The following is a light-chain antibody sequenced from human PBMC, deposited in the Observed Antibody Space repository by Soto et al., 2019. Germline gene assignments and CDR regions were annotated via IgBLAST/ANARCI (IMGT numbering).Light chain of an antibody. CDR3: QQYEGIPLT. Sequence: DVQLTQSPSTLPASGGVKVAITCQATQSIFNYLNWFQQRPGKPPQLLISDASQLEPGVPSRISGQRSGTDFTLIISGLQPEDFATYFCQQYEGIPLTFGGGTRVEV. CDR1: QSIFNY. CDR2: DAS. J-gene: IGKJ4*01. V-gene: IGKV1-33*01.